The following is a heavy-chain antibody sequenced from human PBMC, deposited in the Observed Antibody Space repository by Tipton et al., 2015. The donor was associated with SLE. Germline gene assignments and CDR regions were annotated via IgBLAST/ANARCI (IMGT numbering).Heavy chain of an antibody. CDR3: ARGLGFWDV. V-gene: IGHV4-34*01. D-gene: IGHD2-15*01. J-gene: IGHJ6*02. CDR1: GGSFTDYY. CDR2: INHSGSS. Sequence: TLSLTCVVYGGSFTDYYWTWIRQPPGKGLEWIGEINHSGSSNYNPSLKSRVTISLDTSKNQISLKLNSVTAADTAVYYCARGLGFWDVWGQGTTVTVSS.